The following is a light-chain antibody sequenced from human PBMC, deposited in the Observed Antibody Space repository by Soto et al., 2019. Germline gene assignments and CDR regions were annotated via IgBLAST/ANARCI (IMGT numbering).Light chain of an antibody. CDR2: DAS. CDR3: QQRSNWPPIT. CDR1: PSVPNY. Sequence: EIALTQSPATLSLSPGERATLSCRASPSVPNYVAWYQQKPGQAPRLLIYDASNRATGIPARFSGSGSGTDFTLTISSLEPEDFAVYYCQQRSNWPPITFGQGTRLEIK. V-gene: IGKV3-11*01. J-gene: IGKJ5*01.